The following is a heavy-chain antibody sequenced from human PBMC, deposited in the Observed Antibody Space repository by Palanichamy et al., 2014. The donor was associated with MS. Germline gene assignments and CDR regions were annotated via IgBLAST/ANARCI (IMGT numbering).Heavy chain of an antibody. D-gene: IGHD3-16*01. Sequence: EVRLVESGGGLVQPGGSLRLSCAASGFTVSSTYMNWVRQAPGQGPEWVSIIYSGGDTYHADSVKGRFTISRDNSKNTLYLQMNSLRPEDTAVYYCARGMIPNAFDIWGQGTMVTVSS. V-gene: IGHV3-66*02. CDR2: IYSGGDT. J-gene: IGHJ3*02. CDR1: GFTVSSTY. CDR3: ARGMIPNAFDI.